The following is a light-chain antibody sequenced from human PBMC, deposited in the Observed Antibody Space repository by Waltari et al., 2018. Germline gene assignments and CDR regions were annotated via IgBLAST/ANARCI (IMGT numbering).Light chain of an antibody. V-gene: IGLV2-14*01. Sequence: QSALTQPASVSGSPGQSITISCTGTNSDVGSYTYVSCYQQHPGKATKLMIYGVTNRPSGLSHRFAGSKSGNTASLTITELQAEDEADYYCSSYAGNDLVIFGGGTKLTVL. CDR1: NSDVGSYTY. J-gene: IGLJ2*01. CDR2: GVT. CDR3: SSYAGNDLVI.